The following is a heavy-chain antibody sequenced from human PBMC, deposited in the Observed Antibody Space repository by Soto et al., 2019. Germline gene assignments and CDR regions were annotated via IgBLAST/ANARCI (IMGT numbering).Heavy chain of an antibody. D-gene: IGHD2-2*01. CDR3: ARDLEDIVVVPPYGPFDI. Sequence: ASVKVSCKASGYTFTSYAMHWVRQAPGQRLEWMGWINAGNGNTKYSQKFQGRVTITRDTSASTAYMELSSLRSEDTAVYYCARDLEDIVVVPPYGPFDIWGQGTMVTVPS. J-gene: IGHJ3*02. V-gene: IGHV1-3*01. CDR2: INAGNGNT. CDR1: GYTFTSYA.